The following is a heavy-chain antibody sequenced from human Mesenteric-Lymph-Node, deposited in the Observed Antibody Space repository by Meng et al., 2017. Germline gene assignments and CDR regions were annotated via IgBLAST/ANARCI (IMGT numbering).Heavy chain of an antibody. CDR3: AISRYYDLGSYWGVDP. Sequence: VRLLQSGAEVKKRGASVKVYCKASGYTFANYDIHWVRQAPGQRLEWMGWINVGNGNTKYSQRLQGRFTITRDTSASTAYMQLSSPRSEDTAVYYCAISRYYDLGSYWGVDPWGRGTLVTVSS. CDR2: INVGNGNT. D-gene: IGHD3-16*01. CDR1: GYTFANYD. J-gene: IGHJ5*01. V-gene: IGHV1-3*01.